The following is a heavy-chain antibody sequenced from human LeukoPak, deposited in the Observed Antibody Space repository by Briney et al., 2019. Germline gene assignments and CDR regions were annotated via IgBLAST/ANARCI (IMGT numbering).Heavy chain of an antibody. CDR2: IYYSGST. Sequence: PSETLSLTCTVSGGSISSSNYYWGWIRQPPGKGLEWIGTIYYSGSTYYNPSLKSRVTISIDTSKNQFSLKLTSVIAADTDVYYCARALVGSSWYWYFDLWGRGTLVTVSS. J-gene: IGHJ2*01. D-gene: IGHD6-13*01. CDR1: GGSISSSNYY. CDR3: ARALVGSSWYWYFDL. V-gene: IGHV4-39*07.